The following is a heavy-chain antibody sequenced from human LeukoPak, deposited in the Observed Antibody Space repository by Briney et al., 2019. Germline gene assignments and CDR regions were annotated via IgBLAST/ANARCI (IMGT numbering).Heavy chain of an antibody. CDR3: TRDGGDSINTAFDI. CDR1: GFTFSDYI. Sequence: GGSLRFSCAASGFTFSDYILDWLRTAPGKGLKWFGRIGRGSNSYAKDYPASVKARFIISRDDSQNSLFLHMYRLKTEDTAVYYCTRDGGDSINTAFDIWGRGTMVTVSS. J-gene: IGHJ3*02. D-gene: IGHD3-16*01. CDR2: IGRGSNSYAK. V-gene: IGHV3-72*01.